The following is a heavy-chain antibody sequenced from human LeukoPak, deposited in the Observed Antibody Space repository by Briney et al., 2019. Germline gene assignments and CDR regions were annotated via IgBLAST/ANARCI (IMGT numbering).Heavy chain of an antibody. Sequence: GGSLRLSCAASGFTFSSYWMHWVRQAPGKGLVWVSRINSDGSSTSYADSVKGRFTISRDNAKNSLYLQMNSLRAEDTAVYYCVPYYYGSGSYYPPNFDCWGQGTLVTVSS. J-gene: IGHJ4*02. V-gene: IGHV3-74*01. CDR1: GFTFSSYW. CDR2: INSDGSST. D-gene: IGHD3-10*01. CDR3: VPYYYGSGSYYPPNFDC.